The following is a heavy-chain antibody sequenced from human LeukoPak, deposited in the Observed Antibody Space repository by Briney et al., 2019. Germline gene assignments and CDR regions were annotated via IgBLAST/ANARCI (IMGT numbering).Heavy chain of an antibody. Sequence: GASVKVSCKASGGTFSSYAISWVRQAPGQGLEWMGGIIPIFGTANYAQKFQGRVTITTDESTSTAYMELSSLRSEDTAVYYCTREGVYVPDGSGYHRDAFDIWGQGTVVIVSS. V-gene: IGHV1-69*05. CDR3: TREGVYVPDGSGYHRDAFDI. CDR2: IIPIFGTA. J-gene: IGHJ3*02. D-gene: IGHD3-22*01. CDR1: GGTFSSYA.